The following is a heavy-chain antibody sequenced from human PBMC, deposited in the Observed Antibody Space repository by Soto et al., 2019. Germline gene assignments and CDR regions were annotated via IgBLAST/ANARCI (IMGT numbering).Heavy chain of an antibody. CDR3: AKGSEGWAAAGQDY. CDR2: ISGSGGST. D-gene: IGHD6-13*01. Sequence: VQLVESGGGLVKPGGSLRLSCAASGFTFSDYYMSWIRQAPGKGLEWVSAISGSGGSTYYADSVKGRFTISRDNSKNTLYLQMNSLRAEDTAVYYCAKGSEGWAAAGQDYWGQGTLVTVSS. V-gene: IGHV3-23*04. J-gene: IGHJ4*02. CDR1: GFTFSDYY.